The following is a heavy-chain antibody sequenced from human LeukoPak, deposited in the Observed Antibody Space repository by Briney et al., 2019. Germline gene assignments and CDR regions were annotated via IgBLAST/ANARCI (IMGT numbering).Heavy chain of an antibody. V-gene: IGHV1-24*01. D-gene: IGHD6-13*01. CDR3: ATAAAGKGAFDI. J-gene: IGHJ3*02. CDR1: GYTFTSYG. CDR2: FDPEDGET. Sequence: ASVKVSCKASGYTFTSYGISWVRQAPGKGLEWMGGFDPEDGETIYAQKFQGRVTMTEDTSTDTAYMELSSLRSEDTAVYYCATAAAGKGAFDIWGQGTMVTVSS.